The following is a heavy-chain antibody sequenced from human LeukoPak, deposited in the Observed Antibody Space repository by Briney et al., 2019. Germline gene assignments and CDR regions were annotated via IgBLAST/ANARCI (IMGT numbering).Heavy chain of an antibody. J-gene: IGHJ4*02. CDR3: ARVGPYSSSWYYFDY. V-gene: IGHV3-11*05. Sequence: GGSLRLSCAASGFTFSDYYMSWIRQAPGKGLEWVSYISSSSCYTNYADSVKGRFTISRDNAKNSLYLQMNSLRAEDTAVYYCARVGPYSSSWYYFDYWGQGTLVTVAS. CDR1: GFTFSDYY. D-gene: IGHD6-13*01. CDR2: ISSSSCYT.